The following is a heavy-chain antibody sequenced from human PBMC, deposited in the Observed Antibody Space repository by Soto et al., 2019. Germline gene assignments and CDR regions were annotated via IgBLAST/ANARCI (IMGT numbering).Heavy chain of an antibody. CDR3: ARDDSSGYPGAFDI. CDR1: GGSISSGGYY. J-gene: IGHJ3*02. V-gene: IGHV4-31*03. CDR2: IYYSGST. Sequence: QVQLQESGPGLVKPSQTLSLTCTVSGGSISSGGYYWSWIRQHPGQGLEWIGYIYYSGSTYYNPSLKSRVTTSVDTSKNQFSLKLSSVTAADTAVYYCARDDSSGYPGAFDIWGQGTMVTVSS. D-gene: IGHD3-22*01.